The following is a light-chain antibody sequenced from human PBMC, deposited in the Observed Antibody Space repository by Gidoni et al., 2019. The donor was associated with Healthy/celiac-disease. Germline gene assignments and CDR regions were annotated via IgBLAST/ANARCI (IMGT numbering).Light chain of an antibody. CDR1: QSVSSSY. V-gene: IGKV3-20*01. Sequence: EIVLTQSPGTLSLSQGDRATLSCRASQSVSSSYLAWYQQKPGQAPRLLIYGASSRATGIPDRFSGSGSGTDFTLTISRLEPEDVAVYYCQQYGSLWTFGQGTKVEIK. CDR3: QQYGSLWT. CDR2: GAS. J-gene: IGKJ1*01.